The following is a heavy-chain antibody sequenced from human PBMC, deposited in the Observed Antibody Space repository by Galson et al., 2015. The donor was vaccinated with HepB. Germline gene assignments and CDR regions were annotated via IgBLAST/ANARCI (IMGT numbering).Heavy chain of an antibody. CDR1: GLIFSNSV. V-gene: IGHV3-30*04. D-gene: IGHD3-22*01. CDR2: ISAGDGRNT. J-gene: IGHJ4*02. CDR3: AREGFSSGHAGIFDC. Sequence: SLRLSCAASGLIFSNSVMHWVRQAPGKGLEWVALISAGDGRNTNFADSVRGRFTISRDNSKNKVFLQMSSLRAEDTAVYYCAREGFSSGHAGIFDCWGQGALVTVSS.